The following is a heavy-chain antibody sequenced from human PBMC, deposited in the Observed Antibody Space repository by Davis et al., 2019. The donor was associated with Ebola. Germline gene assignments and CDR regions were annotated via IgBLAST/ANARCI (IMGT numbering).Heavy chain of an antibody. D-gene: IGHD7-27*01. V-gene: IGHV1-8*01. J-gene: IGHJ5*02. CDR2: MNPNTGKT. Sequence: AASVKVSCKAFGFSFTSYDMNWVRQATGQGLEWMGWMNPNTGKTGYAQKFQGRVSLIMDTSISTSYMELSSLTSDDTAIYYCARGVAYLGRFDPWGQGTLVTVSS. CDR3: ARGVAYLGRFDP. CDR1: GFSFTSYD.